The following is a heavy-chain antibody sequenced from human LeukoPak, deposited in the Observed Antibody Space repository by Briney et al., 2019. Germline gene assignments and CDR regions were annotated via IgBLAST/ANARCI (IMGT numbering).Heavy chain of an antibody. J-gene: IGHJ4*02. CDR2: ISGSGGGT. Sequence: PGGSLRLSCAASGFTFTSYSMNWVRQAPGKGLEWVSAISGSGGGTYYADSVKGRFTISRDNSKNTLYLQMNSLRAEDTAVYYCAKTRTSGYYYDSSGYHFDYWGQGTLVTVSS. D-gene: IGHD3-22*01. V-gene: IGHV3-23*01. CDR3: AKTRTSGYYYDSSGYHFDY. CDR1: GFTFTSYS.